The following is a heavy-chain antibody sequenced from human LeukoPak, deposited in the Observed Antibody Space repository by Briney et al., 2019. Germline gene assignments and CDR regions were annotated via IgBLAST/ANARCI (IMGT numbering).Heavy chain of an antibody. Sequence: GGSLRLSCAASGFTFSTYSMNWVRQAPGKGLEWVSSIRSSSSYIYYADSVKGRFTISKDKAKNTMDLQMNSLRAEDAAVYYCAREVYSYPWYPHRGGFDFWGQGTMVTVSS. CDR2: IRSSSSYI. J-gene: IGHJ3*01. D-gene: IGHD1-26*01. CDR3: AREVYSYPWYPHRGGFDF. CDR1: GFTFSTYS. V-gene: IGHV3-21*04.